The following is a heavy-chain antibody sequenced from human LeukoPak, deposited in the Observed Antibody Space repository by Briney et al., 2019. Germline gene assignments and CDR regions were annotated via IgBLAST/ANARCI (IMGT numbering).Heavy chain of an antibody. J-gene: IGHJ4*02. D-gene: IGHD3-22*01. CDR1: GFTVSTYA. V-gene: IGHV3-23*01. CDR2: LSGSGGST. CDR3: AKRGYDISGYYGYFDH. Sequence: GGSLRLSCAASGFTVSTYAMSWVRQAPGNGPEWVSDLSGSGGSTYYADSVEGRFTISRDNSKNTLYLHMNSLRAEDTAVYYCAKRGYDISGYYGYFDHWGQGNLVTVSS.